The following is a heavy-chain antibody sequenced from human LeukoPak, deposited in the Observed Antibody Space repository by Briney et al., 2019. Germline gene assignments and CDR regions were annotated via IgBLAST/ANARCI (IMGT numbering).Heavy chain of an antibody. V-gene: IGHV1-18*01. J-gene: IGHJ6*03. Sequence: GASVKVSCKASGYTFTSYGISWVRQAPGQGLEWMGWITTYNGNTNYAQKLQGRVTMTTDTSTSTAYMELRSLRSDDTAVYYCARDLGGSWYGYYYYMDVWGKGTTITISS. CDR1: GYTFTSYG. CDR3: ARDLGGSWYGYYYYMDV. CDR2: ITTYNGNT. D-gene: IGHD6-13*01.